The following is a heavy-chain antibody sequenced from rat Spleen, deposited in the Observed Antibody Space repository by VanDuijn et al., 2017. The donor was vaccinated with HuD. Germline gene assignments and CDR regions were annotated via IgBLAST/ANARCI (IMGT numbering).Heavy chain of an antibody. CDR3: ARVRNYYVMDA. V-gene: IGHV2-47*01. Sequence: QVQLKESGPGRVQPSQTLSLTCTVSGLSLTSNTVSWIRQPPGKGLEWMGVIWSNGGTDYNSAIKSRLSISRDTSKSQFFLKMNSLQTEDTAMYFCARVRNYYVMDAWGQGASVTVSS. CDR2: IWSNGGT. J-gene: IGHJ4*01. CDR1: GLSLTSNT.